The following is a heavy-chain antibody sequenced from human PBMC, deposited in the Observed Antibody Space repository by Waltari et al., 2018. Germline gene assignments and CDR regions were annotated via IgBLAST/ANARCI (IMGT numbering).Heavy chain of an antibody. Sequence: QVQLQQWGAGLLKPSETLSLTCAVYGGSFSGYYWSWIRQPPGKGLEWIGESNHSGSTNYNPSLKSRVTISVDTSKNQFSLKLSSVTAADTAVYYCAREGYSSSWNDYWGQGTLVTVSS. D-gene: IGHD6-13*01. CDR3: AREGYSSSWNDY. CDR2: SNHSGST. CDR1: GGSFSGYY. J-gene: IGHJ4*02. V-gene: IGHV4-34*01.